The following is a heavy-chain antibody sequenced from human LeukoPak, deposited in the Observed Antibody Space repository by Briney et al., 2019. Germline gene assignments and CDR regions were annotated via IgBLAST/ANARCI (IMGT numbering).Heavy chain of an antibody. V-gene: IGHV4-59*01. CDR1: GGSISSYY. Sequence: SETLSLTCTVSGGSISSYYWSWIRQPPGKGLEWIGYIYYSGSTNYNPSLKSRVTISVDTSKNQFSLKLGSVTAADTAVYYCARDEGAFDIWGQGTMVTVSS. J-gene: IGHJ3*02. CDR2: IYYSGST. CDR3: ARDEGAFDI.